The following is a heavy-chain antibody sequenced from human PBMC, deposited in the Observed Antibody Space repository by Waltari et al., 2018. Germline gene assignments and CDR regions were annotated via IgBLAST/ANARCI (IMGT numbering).Heavy chain of an antibody. CDR3: ARRGDGYNGDAFDI. CDR2: IYYSWGT. CDR1: GGSISSSSYY. D-gene: IGHD5-12*01. V-gene: IGHV4-39*07. J-gene: IGHJ3*02. Sequence: QLQLQESGPGLVKPSETLSLTCTVSGGSISSSSYYWGWIRQPPGKGLDGIGRIYYSWGTYYNPSLNIRVTMSVDTSKNQFSLKLSAVTAADTAVYYCARRGDGYNGDAFDIWGQGTMVTVSS.